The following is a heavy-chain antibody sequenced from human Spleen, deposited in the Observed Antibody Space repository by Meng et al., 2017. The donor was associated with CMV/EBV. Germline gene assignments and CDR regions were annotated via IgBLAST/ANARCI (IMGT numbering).Heavy chain of an antibody. D-gene: IGHD3-10*01. CDR2: INSDGSTT. J-gene: IGHJ6*02. CDR3: ARALTDTMVRGIYSYYYGMDV. Sequence: GESLKISCAVSGFTFNNYWMPGKGPVWVSRINSDGSTTTYADSVRGRFTISRDNAKNTLYLQMSSLRAEDTAVYFCARALTDTMVRGIYSYYYGMDVWGQGTTVTVSS. V-gene: IGHV3-74*01. CDR1: GFTFNNYW.